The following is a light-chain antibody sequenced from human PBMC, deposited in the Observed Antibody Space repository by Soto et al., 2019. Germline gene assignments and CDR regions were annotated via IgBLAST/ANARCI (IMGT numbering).Light chain of an antibody. J-gene: IGLJ1*01. CDR3: SSYTSSSPWV. CDR1: SSDVGGYNY. V-gene: IGLV2-14*01. CDR2: DVS. Sequence: QSALTQPASVSGSPGQSITISCTGTSSDVGGYNYVSWYQQHPGKAPKLMIYDVSNRPSGVSNRFSGSKSGNTASLTISGLQADDDADYYCSSYTSSSPWVFGTGTKLTVL.